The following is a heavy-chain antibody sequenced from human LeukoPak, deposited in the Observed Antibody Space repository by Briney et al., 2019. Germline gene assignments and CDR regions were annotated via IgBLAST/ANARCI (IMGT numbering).Heavy chain of an antibody. V-gene: IGHV3-48*02. J-gene: IGHJ4*02. Sequence: KTGGSLRLSCAASGFTFSEYGMSWVRQAPGKGLEWVSHISSVGGVMNYADSVKGRFTISRDNGKNSVYLQMNSLRDEDTAVYYCAGGVYGYNAFDYWGQGTLVSVSS. CDR1: GFTFSEYG. CDR2: ISSVGGVM. D-gene: IGHD5/OR15-5a*01. CDR3: AGGVYGYNAFDY.